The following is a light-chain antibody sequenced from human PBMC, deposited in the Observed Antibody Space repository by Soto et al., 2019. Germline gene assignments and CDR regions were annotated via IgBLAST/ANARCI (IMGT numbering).Light chain of an antibody. V-gene: IGKV3-20*01. CDR1: QSVKSSY. Sequence: EIVLTQSPGTLSLSPGERATLSCRASQSVKSSYIAWYQQKPGQAPRLLIYGASSRATGIPDRFSGSGSGTDVTLTISRLEPEDFAVYYCQQYGGSPPYTFGQGTKLEIK. CDR2: GAS. J-gene: IGKJ2*01. CDR3: QQYGGSPPYT.